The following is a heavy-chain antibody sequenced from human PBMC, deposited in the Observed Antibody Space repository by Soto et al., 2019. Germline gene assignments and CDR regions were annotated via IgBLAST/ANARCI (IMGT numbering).Heavy chain of an antibody. D-gene: IGHD3-16*01. CDR3: AMVDVYVTPSPQDV. CDR1: GYTFTRYG. Sequence: QVQLVQSGAEVKNPGASVKVSCKASGYTFTRYGIGWARQAPGQGLERMGWINTYNGNTNYAQNVQGRVTLTTDTSTSTAYMELSSLRSKDTAIYYCAMVDVYVTPSPQDVWGPGTPVIVSS. J-gene: IGHJ6*02. V-gene: IGHV1-18*01. CDR2: INTYNGNT.